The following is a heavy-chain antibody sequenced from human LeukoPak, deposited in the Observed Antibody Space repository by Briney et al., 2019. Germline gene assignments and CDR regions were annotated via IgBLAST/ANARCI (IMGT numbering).Heavy chain of an antibody. Sequence: ASVKVSCKAYGYTFTSYDINWVRQATGQGLEWMGWMNPNSGNTGYAQKFQGRVTMTRNTSISTAYMELSSLRSEDTAVYFCARALGSGSYYYYMDVWGKGTTVTISS. V-gene: IGHV1-8*01. J-gene: IGHJ6*03. D-gene: IGHD3-10*01. CDR3: ARALGSGSYYYYMDV. CDR1: GYTFTSYD. CDR2: MNPNSGNT.